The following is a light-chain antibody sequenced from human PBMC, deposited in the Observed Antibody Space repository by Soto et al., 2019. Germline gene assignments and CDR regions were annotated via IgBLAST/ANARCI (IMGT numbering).Light chain of an antibody. CDR2: AAS. V-gene: IGKV1-39*01. CDR3: QQSYSTPLFT. J-gene: IGKJ3*01. Sequence: DIQMTQSPSSLSASVGDRVTITCRASQSISSYLNWYQQKPGKAPKLLIYAASSLQSGVPSRFSGSGSGTDFPLNISSLQPEDFATYYCQQSYSTPLFTFGPGTKVDIK. CDR1: QSISSY.